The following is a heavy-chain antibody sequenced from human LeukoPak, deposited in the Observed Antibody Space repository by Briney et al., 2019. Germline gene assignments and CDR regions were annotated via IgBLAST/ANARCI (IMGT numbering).Heavy chain of an antibody. D-gene: IGHD3-10*01. CDR2: IDYSGST. CDR1: GGSFSDYY. V-gene: IGHV4-34*01. Sequence: SETLSLTCAVYGGSFSDYYWTWIRQPPGTGLEWIGHIDYSGSTTYNPSLKSRVTISVDKSKSQFSLKLSSVTAADTAVYYCAVDSVRGVLGFDPWGQGTLVTVSS. CDR3: AVDSVRGVLGFDP. J-gene: IGHJ5*02.